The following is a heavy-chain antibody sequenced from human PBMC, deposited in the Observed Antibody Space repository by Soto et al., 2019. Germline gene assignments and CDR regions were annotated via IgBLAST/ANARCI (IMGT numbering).Heavy chain of an antibody. D-gene: IGHD3-10*02. J-gene: IGHJ6*02. Sequence: SETLSLTCAVSGGSISSSNCWCWVRQPPGKGLEWIGEIYHSGSTNYNPSLKSRVTISVDKSKNQCSLKLSSVTAADTAVYYCASVRGGYYYAMDVWCQGTTVT. CDR1: GGSISSSNC. V-gene: IGHV4-4*02. CDR3: ASVRGGYYYAMDV. CDR2: IYHSGST.